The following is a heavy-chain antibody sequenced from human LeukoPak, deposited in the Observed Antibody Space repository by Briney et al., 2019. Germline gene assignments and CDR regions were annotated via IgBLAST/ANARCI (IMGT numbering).Heavy chain of an antibody. D-gene: IGHD6-19*01. Sequence: PGESLRLSCVVSGFTFSSHSVNWVRQAPGKGLEWVLSITTSNYIFYAESVKGRFTISRDNAKNSLYLQMASLRAEDTAVYYCVREQARAGSFDYWGQGTLVTVSS. J-gene: IGHJ4*02. V-gene: IGHV3-21*01. CDR2: ITTSNYI. CDR1: GFTFSSHS. CDR3: VREQARAGSFDY.